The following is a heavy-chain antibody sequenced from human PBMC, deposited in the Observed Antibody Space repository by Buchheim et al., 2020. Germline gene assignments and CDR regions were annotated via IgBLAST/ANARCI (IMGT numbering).Heavy chain of an antibody. CDR1: GFTFSSYG. CDR3: ANGAARRSKDYYYGMDV. D-gene: IGHD6-6*01. Sequence: VQLVESGGGVVQPGRSLRLSCAASGFTFSSYGMHWVRQAPGKGLEWVAVISYDGSNKYYADSVKGRFTISRDNSKNTLYLQMNSLRAEDTAVYYCANGAARRSKDYYYGMDVWGQGTT. V-gene: IGHV3-30*18. CDR2: ISYDGSNK. J-gene: IGHJ6*02.